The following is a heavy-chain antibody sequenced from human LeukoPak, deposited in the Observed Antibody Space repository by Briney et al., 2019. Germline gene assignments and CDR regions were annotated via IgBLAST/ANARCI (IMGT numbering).Heavy chain of an antibody. D-gene: IGHD2-21*02. CDR3: AKDLSCGGDCSTGFFYYYYYYGMDV. V-gene: IGHV3-66*01. J-gene: IGHJ6*02. CDR2: IYSGGST. CDR1: GFTVSSNY. Sequence: PGGSLRLSCAASGFTVSSNYMSWVRQAPGKGLEWVSVIYSGGSTYYADSVKGRFTISRDNSKNTLYLQMNSLRAEDTAVYYCAKDLSCGGDCSTGFFYYYYYYGMDVWGQGTTVTVSS.